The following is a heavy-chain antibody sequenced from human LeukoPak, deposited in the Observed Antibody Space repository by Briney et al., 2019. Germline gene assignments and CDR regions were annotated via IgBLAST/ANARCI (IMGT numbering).Heavy chain of an antibody. J-gene: IGHJ3*02. CDR1: GGSISSSSYY. CDR2: IYYSGST. Sequence: PSETLSLTCTVSGGSISSSSYYWGWIRQPPGKGLEWIGSIYYSGSTYYHPSLKSRFTISVDTSKNQFSLKLSSVTAADTAVYYCATLGPTDAFDIWGQGTMVTVSS. V-gene: IGHV4-39*01. CDR3: ATLGPTDAFDI.